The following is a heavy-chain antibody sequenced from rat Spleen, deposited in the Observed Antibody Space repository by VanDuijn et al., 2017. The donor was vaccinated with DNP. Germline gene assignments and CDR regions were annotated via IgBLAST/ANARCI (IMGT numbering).Heavy chain of an antibody. CDR3: ARPDA. CDR2: ISFDGTDT. J-gene: IGHJ4*01. CDR1: GFTFSDYN. Sequence: EVHLVASGGGLVQPGRSLKLSCAASGFTFSDYNLAWVRQVPKKGLEWVATISFDGTDTYYRDSVKGRFTASRDNAKSTLYLQMDSLRSEDTATYYCARPDAWGQGTSVTVSS. V-gene: IGHV5-7*01.